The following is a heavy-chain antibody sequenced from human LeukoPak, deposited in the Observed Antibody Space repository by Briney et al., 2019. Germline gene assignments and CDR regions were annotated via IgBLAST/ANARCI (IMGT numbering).Heavy chain of an antibody. V-gene: IGHV3-23*01. CDR3: AKDGGLWVSAHWGDS. J-gene: IGHJ4*02. CDR1: GFTFSSYT. D-gene: IGHD7-27*01. Sequence: GGSLRLSCAASGFTFSSYTMSWVRQAPGKGLEWVSTITTSDGNTYYADSVKGRFTVSRDNSKNTLFLQMNSLRAEDTAVYYCAKDGGLWVSAHWGDSWGRGTLVSVSS. CDR2: ITTSDGNT.